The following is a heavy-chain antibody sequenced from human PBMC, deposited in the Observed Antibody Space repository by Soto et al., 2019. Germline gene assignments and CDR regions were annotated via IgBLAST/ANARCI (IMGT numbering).Heavy chain of an antibody. V-gene: IGHV1-46*01. Sequence: ASVKVSCKASGYTFTSYYMHCTRPDPGQGLERMRIINPGGGSTSHAQKFQGSVTMXRDTSTSTVYIELSRLRSEDKPGYYRARDRSMGNIVVLQAAIDTVPIYHFKGRHGMGVWG. CDR2: INPGGGST. J-gene: IGHJ6*02. CDR1: GYTFTSYY. D-gene: IGHD2-2*02. CDR3: ARDRSMGNIVVLQAAIDTVPIYHFKGRHGMGV.